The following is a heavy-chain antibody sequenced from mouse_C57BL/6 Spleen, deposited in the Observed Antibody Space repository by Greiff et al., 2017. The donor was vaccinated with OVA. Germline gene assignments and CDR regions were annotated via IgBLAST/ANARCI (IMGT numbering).Heavy chain of an antibody. Sequence: VQLQQSGAELVKPGATVKLTCKASGYTFTSYGMHWVKQRPGQGLEWIGMIHPNSGSTNYTDKFTSKATLTVDNSSSTAYMQLSSLTSEDTAVYYCARKGPLDYWGQGTTLTVSS. V-gene: IGHV1-64*01. CDR3: ARKGPLDY. D-gene: IGHD3-3*01. CDR2: IHPNSGST. J-gene: IGHJ2*01. CDR1: GYTFTSYG.